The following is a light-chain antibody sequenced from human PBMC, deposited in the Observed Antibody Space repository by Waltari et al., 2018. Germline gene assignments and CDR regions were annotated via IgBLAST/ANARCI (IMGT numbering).Light chain of an antibody. Sequence: EIVLTQSPGTLSLSPGERATPSCRASQSVSSSYLAWYQQKPGQAPRLLIYGASSRATGIPDRFSGSGSGTDFTLTISRLEPEDFAVYYCQQYGSSPPDTFGGGTKVEIK. CDR3: QQYGSSPPDT. J-gene: IGKJ4*01. CDR1: QSVSSSY. V-gene: IGKV3-20*01. CDR2: GAS.